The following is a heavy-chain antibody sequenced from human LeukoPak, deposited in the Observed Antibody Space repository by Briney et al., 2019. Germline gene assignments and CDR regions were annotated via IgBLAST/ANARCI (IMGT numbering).Heavy chain of an antibody. CDR3: ARDRGNWNYPLDY. J-gene: IGHJ4*02. CDR1: GGSISSYY. D-gene: IGHD1-7*01. V-gene: IGHV4-4*07. CDR2: IYTSGST. Sequence: KPSETLSLPRTVSGGSISSYYWSWIRQPAGKGLEWIWRIYTSGSTNYNPSLKSRVTMSVDTSKNQFSLKLSSVTAADTAVYYCARDRGNWNYPLDYWGQGTLVTVSS.